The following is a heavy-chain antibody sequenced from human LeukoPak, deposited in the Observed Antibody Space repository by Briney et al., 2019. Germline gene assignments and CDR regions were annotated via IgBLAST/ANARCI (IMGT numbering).Heavy chain of an antibody. V-gene: IGHV1-18*01. J-gene: IGHJ6*02. D-gene: IGHD5-12*01. Sequence: GASVKVSCKASGYTFTSYGISWVRQAPGQGLERMGWISAYNGNTNYAQKLQGRVTMTTDTSTSTAYMELRSLRSDDTAVYYCALVWGYDPPFYYSYGMDVWGQGTTVTVSS. CDR3: ALVWGYDPPFYYSYGMDV. CDR2: ISAYNGNT. CDR1: GYTFTSYG.